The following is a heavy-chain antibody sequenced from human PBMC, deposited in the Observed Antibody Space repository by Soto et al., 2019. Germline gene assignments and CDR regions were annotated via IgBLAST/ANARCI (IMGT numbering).Heavy chain of an antibody. D-gene: IGHD4-17*01. J-gene: IGHJ5*02. CDR2: IFYAGDT. Sequence: KPSETLSLTCTVSGESIATGAFYWSWIRLQSGKGPEWIGSIFYAGDTYYNPSLKSRVEISLDGSQNQFSLNLRSVTAADTAVYYCAREGDYRTWFEHWGPGTLVTVSS. V-gene: IGHV4-31*03. CDR3: AREGDYRTWFEH. CDR1: GESIATGAFY.